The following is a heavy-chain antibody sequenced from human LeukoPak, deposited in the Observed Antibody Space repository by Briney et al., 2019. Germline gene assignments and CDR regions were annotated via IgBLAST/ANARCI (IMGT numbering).Heavy chain of an antibody. CDR1: RFTFNSYA. D-gene: IGHD2-2*03. V-gene: IGHV3-23*01. CDR3: AKRRGYCGSSCYSDH. CDR2: INGIGVNT. J-gene: IGHJ4*02. Sequence: GGSLTLSCAASRFTFNSYAMSWVRQAPGKGLEWVLTINGIGVNTYHTASVKGRYTVSRDNSKNTVYLQMNSPRAEDTAVYYCAKRRGYCGSSCYSDHWGQGTLVTVSS.